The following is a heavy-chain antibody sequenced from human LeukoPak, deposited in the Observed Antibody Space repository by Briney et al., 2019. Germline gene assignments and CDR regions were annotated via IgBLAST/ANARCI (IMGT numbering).Heavy chain of an antibody. V-gene: IGHV3-13*01. Sequence: GGSLRLSCATSGFPFSAYDMRWVRQAPGKGLEWVSAFGSAGDTYYPGAVKGRFTISRDYATDSLYLQMNSLRAGDTAVYFCVRGALPGDNWYFDLWGRGTLVTVSS. CDR2: FGSAGDT. J-gene: IGHJ2*01. CDR1: GFPFSAYD. CDR3: VRGALPGDNWYFDL.